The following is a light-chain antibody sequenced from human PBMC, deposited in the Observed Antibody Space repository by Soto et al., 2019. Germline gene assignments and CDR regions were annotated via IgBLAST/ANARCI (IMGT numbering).Light chain of an antibody. CDR2: KAS. V-gene: IGKV1-5*03. J-gene: IGKJ2*01. CDR1: QSVSGW. Sequence: DIQMTQSPSTLPASVGDRVTITCRASQSVSGWLAWYQQKAGKAPKLLIYKASTLETATPSRFSGSGSGTEFTLTISSLQPDDSATYYCQQYNSYPYTFGQGTKVDNK. CDR3: QQYNSYPYT.